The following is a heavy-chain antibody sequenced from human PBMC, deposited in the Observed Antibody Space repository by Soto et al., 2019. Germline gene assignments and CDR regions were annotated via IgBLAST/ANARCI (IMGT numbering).Heavy chain of an antibody. V-gene: IGHV1-8*01. D-gene: IGHD1-26*01. J-gene: IGHJ3*02. CDR3: AGGRGGGSYYGFRADAFDI. CDR2: MNPNSGNT. Sequence: ASVKVSCKASGYTFTSYDINWVRQATGQGLEWMGWMNPNSGNTGYAQKFQGRVTMTRNTSISTAYMELSSLRSEDTAVYYCAGGRGGGSYYGFRADAFDIWGPGTMVTVSS. CDR1: GYTFTSYD.